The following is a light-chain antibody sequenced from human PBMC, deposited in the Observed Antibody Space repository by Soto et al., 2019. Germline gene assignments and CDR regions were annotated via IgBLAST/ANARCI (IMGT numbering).Light chain of an antibody. CDR3: QQRKNWPPIT. Sequence: EIELTQSPATLSLARGEAATLSCRASQNVDKFLAWYQQRPGQPPRLLIFDSSNRATGVPVRFSGSGSGTVFTLTIGSLEPEDSAVYYCQQRKNWPPITFGQGTRLEIK. CDR1: QNVDKF. J-gene: IGKJ5*01. V-gene: IGKV3-11*01. CDR2: DSS.